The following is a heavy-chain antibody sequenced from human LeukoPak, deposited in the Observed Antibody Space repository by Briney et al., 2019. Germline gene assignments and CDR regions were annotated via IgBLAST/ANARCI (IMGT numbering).Heavy chain of an antibody. CDR3: ARVSGGTYYFDY. J-gene: IGHJ4*02. Sequence: SETLSLTCTVSGGSISRGGYYWSWIRQHPGKGLEWIGYIYYSGSTYYNPSLKSRVTISVDTSKNQFSLKLSSVTAADTAVYYCARVSGGTYYFDYWGQGTLVTVSS. V-gene: IGHV4-31*03. CDR1: GGSISRGGYY. CDR2: IYYSGST. D-gene: IGHD3-10*01.